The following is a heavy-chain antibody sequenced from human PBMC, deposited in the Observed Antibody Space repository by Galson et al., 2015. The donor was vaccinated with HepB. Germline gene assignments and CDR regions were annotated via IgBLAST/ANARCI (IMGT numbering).Heavy chain of an antibody. CDR3: ARDHTRIAAAGTFDY. D-gene: IGHD6-13*01. V-gene: IGHV4-39*07. Sequence: LSLTCTVSGGSISSSSYYWGWIRQPPGKGLEWIGSIYYSGSTYYNPSLKSRVTISVDTSKNQFSLKLSSVTAADTAVYYCARDHTRIAAAGTFDYWGQGTLVTVSS. CDR2: IYYSGST. J-gene: IGHJ4*02. CDR1: GGSISSSSYY.